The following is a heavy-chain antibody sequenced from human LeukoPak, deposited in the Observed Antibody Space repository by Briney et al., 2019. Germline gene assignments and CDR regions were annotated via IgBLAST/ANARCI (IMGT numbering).Heavy chain of an antibody. V-gene: IGHV1-18*01. J-gene: IGHJ4*02. Sequence: ASVKVSCKASGYTFTSYGISWVRQAPGQGLEWMGWISAYNGNTNYAQKLQGRVTMTTDTSTSTAYMELRSLRSDDTAVYYCARVGDILTGYPSFDYWGQGTLVTVSS. CDR1: GYTFTSYG. CDR2: ISAYNGNT. D-gene: IGHD3-9*01. CDR3: ARVGDILTGYPSFDY.